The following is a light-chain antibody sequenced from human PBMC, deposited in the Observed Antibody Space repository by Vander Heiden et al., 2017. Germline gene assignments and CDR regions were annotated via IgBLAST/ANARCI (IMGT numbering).Light chain of an antibody. V-gene: IGLV1-44*01. CDR2: DNN. CDR1: STNIGRNT. J-gene: IGLJ3*02. Sequence: QSVLTQSPSASATPGQRVSLSCSGSSTNIGRNTVNWYQQLPGTAPKVLIYDNNQRPSGIPDRFSGSKSGTSASLAISGLQSEDEADYYCAAWDDSLTGWVFGGGTKLTVL. CDR3: AAWDDSLTGWV.